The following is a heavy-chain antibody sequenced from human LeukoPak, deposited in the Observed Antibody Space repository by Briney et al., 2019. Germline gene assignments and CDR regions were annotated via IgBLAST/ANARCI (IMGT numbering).Heavy chain of an antibody. J-gene: IGHJ6*03. V-gene: IGHV3-21*01. D-gene: IGHD2-2*02. CDR2: ISSSSSYI. CDR3: ANANAPYQLLYNYYYMDV. Sequence: PGGSLRLSCAASGFTFSSYSMNWVRQAPGKGLEWVSYISSSSSYIYYADSVKGRFTISRDNAKNSLYLQMNSLRAEDTAVYYCANANAPYQLLYNYYYMDVWGKGTTVTVSS. CDR1: GFTFSSYS.